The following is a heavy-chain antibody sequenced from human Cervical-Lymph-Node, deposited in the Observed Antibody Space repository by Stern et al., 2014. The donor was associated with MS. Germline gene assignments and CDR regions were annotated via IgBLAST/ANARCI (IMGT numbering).Heavy chain of an antibody. CDR1: GGTFSSSA. V-gene: IGHV1-69*01. D-gene: IGHD6-13*01. CDR2: IIPIFGTA. Sequence: QVQLGQSGAEVKKPGSSVKVSCKASGGTFSSSAISWVRQAPGQGLEWMGGIIPIFGTANYAQKFQGRVTIAADESTSTAYMELSSLRSEDTAVYYGARDGYSSSFLDYAFDIWGQGTMVTVSS. J-gene: IGHJ3*02. CDR3: ARDGYSSSFLDYAFDI.